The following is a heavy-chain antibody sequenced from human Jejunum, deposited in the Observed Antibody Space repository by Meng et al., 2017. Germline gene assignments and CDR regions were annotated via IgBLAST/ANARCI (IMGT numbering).Heavy chain of an antibody. Sequence: VQLQTSGPGLVKPSGTLSLTCAVPGGSITSTKWWSWVRQTPGKGLEWIGEVFHSGTPNYNPSLMSRLTMSVDKSKNQFSLNLTSVTAADTAVYYCASRPVGIRTYYFDCWGQGTLVTVSS. V-gene: IGHV4-4*02. CDR3: ASRPVGIRTYYFDC. CDR2: VFHSGTP. J-gene: IGHJ4*02. D-gene: IGHD2-21*01. CDR1: GGSITSTKW.